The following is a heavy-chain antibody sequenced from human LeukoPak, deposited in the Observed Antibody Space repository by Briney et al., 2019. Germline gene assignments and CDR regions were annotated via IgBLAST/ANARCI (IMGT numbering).Heavy chain of an antibody. V-gene: IGHV4-38-2*02. D-gene: IGHD6-25*01. CDR3: ARDIPQRDF. CDR2: INHSGTT. J-gene: IGHJ4*02. Sequence: SETLSLTCSVSGYSISSGYYRGWIRQPPGKGLEWMGSINHSGTTYYNPSLESRVTISVDTSKNQFSLRLTSVSAADTAVYYCARDIPQRDFWGQGTAVTVSS. CDR1: GYSISSGYY.